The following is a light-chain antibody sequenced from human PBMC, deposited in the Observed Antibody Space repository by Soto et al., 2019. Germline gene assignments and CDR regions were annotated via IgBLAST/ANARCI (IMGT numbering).Light chain of an antibody. Sequence: DIQLTQSPSFLSASVGDRVTITCRASQGISSYLAWYPQKPGKAPKLLIYAASTLQSGIPSRFSGSGSGTEFTLTISSLQPEDFATYYCQELNSYPFTVGPGTKVDI. CDR2: AAS. CDR1: QGISSY. V-gene: IGKV1-9*01. J-gene: IGKJ3*01. CDR3: QELNSYPFT.